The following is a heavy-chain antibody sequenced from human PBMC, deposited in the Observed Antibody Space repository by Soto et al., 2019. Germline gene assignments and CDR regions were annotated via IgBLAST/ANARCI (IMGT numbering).Heavy chain of an antibody. D-gene: IGHD6-13*01. CDR2: ISARYGNT. CDR1: GYSYTSYG. Sequence: QVQRVQSGAEVKITGASVKISCRTSGYSYTSYGSTWLRQAPGPGFEWMGWISARYGNTNYAEKFQDRVTMSTDTTPTTAYLDLKNLRLDDTAVYLCARGAAARHPLGHCGQGTVVTVS. CDR3: ARGAAARHPLGH. V-gene: IGHV1-18*04. J-gene: IGHJ4*02.